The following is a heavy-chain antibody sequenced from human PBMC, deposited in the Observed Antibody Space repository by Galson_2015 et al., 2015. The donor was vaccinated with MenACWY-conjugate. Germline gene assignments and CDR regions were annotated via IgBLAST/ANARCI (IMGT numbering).Heavy chain of an antibody. J-gene: IGHJ4*02. D-gene: IGHD2/OR15-2a*01. Sequence: SVKVSCKASGYTFTVYGINWVRQAPGQGLEWMGWISTNNGNTAFAQKFQGRVTMTRETSTSTVYMELRSLRSDDTAMYYCARDHLYCNSAGCVGSGTTLEYWGQGILVTVSS. CDR1: GYTFTVYG. CDR3: ARDHLYCNSAGCVGSGTTLEY. V-gene: IGHV1-18*04. CDR2: ISTNNGNT.